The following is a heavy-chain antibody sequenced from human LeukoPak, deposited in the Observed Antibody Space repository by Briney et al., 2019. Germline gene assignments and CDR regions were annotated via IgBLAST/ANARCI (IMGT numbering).Heavy chain of an antibody. J-gene: IGHJ4*02. CDR3: AKDGRYYYGSGSWYYFDY. D-gene: IGHD3-10*01. Sequence: GGSLRLSCAASGFTFDDYAMHWVRQAPGKGLEWVSGISWNSGSIGYADSVKGRFTISRDNAKNSLYLQMNSLRAGDTALYYCAKDGRYYYGSGSWYYFDYWGQGTLVTVSS. V-gene: IGHV3-9*01. CDR1: GFTFDDYA. CDR2: ISWNSGSI.